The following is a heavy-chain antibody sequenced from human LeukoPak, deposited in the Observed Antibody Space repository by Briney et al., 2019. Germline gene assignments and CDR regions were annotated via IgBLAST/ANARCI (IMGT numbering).Heavy chain of an antibody. CDR3: ARDLLGYNYHYMDV. CDR1: GFTSNNYN. V-gene: IGHV3-21*01. Sequence: GGSLRLSCAASGFTSNNYNMNWVRQAPGKGLEWVSSISSSSSYIYYADPVKGRFTISRDNAKNSLYLQMNSLRAEDTAVYYCARDLLGYNYHYMDVWGKGTTVTVSS. J-gene: IGHJ6*03. CDR2: ISSSSSYI. D-gene: IGHD1-20*01.